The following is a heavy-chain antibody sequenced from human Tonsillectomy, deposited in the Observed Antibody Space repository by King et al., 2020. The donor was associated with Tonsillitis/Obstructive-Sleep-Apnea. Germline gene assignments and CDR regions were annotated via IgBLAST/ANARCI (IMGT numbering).Heavy chain of an antibody. CDR3: AKEDELETTNYFDP. V-gene: IGHV3-23*04. D-gene: IGHD1-14*01. CDR1: GITFSRYA. Sequence: QLVQSGGGLVQPGGSLRLSCAASGITFSRYAMSWVRQAPGKGLEWVSSISGNGDRTFFADSVKGRFTISRDDSKNTLYLQMNSLRVEDTAFYYCAKEDELETTNYFDPWGQGSLVTVSS. CDR2: ISGNGDRT. J-gene: IGHJ5*02.